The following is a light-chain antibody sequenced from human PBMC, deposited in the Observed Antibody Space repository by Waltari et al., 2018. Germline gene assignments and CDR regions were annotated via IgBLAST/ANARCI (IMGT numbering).Light chain of an antibody. CDR2: WAS. CDR1: KGILYRSNNTNH. J-gene: IGKJ2*01. Sequence: DIVTTHSPATLALTLRERATVSCKTSKGILYRSNNTNHLAWYQLNTGPPPKLLIYWASTRESGVPDRFSGSGSGTDFTLTISSLQAEDVAVYYCQQYYNTPYAFGQGTKLEIK. V-gene: IGKV4-1*01. CDR3: QQYYNTPYA.